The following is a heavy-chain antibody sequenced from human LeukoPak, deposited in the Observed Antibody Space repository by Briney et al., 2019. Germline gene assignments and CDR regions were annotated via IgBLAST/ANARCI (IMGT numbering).Heavy chain of an antibody. Sequence: PSETLSLTCTVSGGSISSYYWSWIRQPPGKGLEWIGYIYYSGNTKYNPSLKSRVTMSVDTSKNQFSLRLRSVTAADTAVYYCARSSRPWVGSWDWFDPWGQGTLVTVSS. CDR3: ARSSRPWVGSWDWFDP. CDR1: GGSISSYY. D-gene: IGHD1-26*01. V-gene: IGHV4-59*01. J-gene: IGHJ5*02. CDR2: IYYSGNT.